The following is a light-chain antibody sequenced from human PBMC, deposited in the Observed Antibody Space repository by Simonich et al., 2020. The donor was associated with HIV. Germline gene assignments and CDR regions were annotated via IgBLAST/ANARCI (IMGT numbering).Light chain of an antibody. CDR2: WAS. Sequence: DIVMTQSPDSLAVSLGERATINCKSSQSVLHSPNNKHSLAWYPQKPGQPPKLLIYWASPRESGVPDRFSGRGSGTDFTLTISSLQAEDVAVYYCQQYYSSPHTFGQGTRLEIK. CDR1: QSVLHSPNNKHS. J-gene: IGKJ2*01. CDR3: QQYYSSPHT. V-gene: IGKV4-1*01.